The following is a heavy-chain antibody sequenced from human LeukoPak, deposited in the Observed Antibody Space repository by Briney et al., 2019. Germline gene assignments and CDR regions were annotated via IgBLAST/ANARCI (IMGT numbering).Heavy chain of an antibody. V-gene: IGHV4-38-2*01. CDR3: ASLTTWVAY. D-gene: IGHD4-17*01. J-gene: IGHJ4*02. CDR1: GYSISSGYY. CDR2: IYHSGST. Sequence: SETLSLTCAVSGYSISSGYYWGWIRQPPGEGLEWIGSIYHSGSTYYDPSVKSRVTISVDTSKNQFSLKLSSVTAADTAVYYCASLTTWVAYWGQGTLVTVSS.